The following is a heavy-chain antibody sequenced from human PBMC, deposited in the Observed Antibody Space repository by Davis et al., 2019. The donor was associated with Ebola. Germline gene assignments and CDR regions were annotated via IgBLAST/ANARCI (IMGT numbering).Heavy chain of an antibody. CDR2: IKQDGSEK. D-gene: IGHD3-10*01. CDR3: ARDLWLGELLGTYYFDY. J-gene: IGHJ4*02. V-gene: IGHV3-7*03. Sequence: GESLKISCAASGFTFSSYWMSWVRQAPGQGLEWVANIKQDGSEKYYVDSVKVRFTISRDNAKNSLYLQINSLRAEDTAVYYCARDLWLGELLGTYYFDYWGQGTLVTVSS. CDR1: GFTFSSYW.